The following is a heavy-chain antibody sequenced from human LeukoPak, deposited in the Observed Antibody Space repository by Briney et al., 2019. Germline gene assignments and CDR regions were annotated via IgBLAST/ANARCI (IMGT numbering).Heavy chain of an antibody. V-gene: IGHV4-59*01. Sequence: PSETLSLICSFSGVSMTGYYWSWIRQAPGKAPEWIGYIYSSGSTNYNPSLNSRVTMSLDASKNQFSLKLTFVTAADTAVYYCATRPADGSWYGVFDFCSRGTLVTVSS. CDR2: IYSSGST. CDR1: GVSMTGYY. CDR3: ATRPADGSWYGVFDF. J-gene: IGHJ4*01. D-gene: IGHD3-10*01.